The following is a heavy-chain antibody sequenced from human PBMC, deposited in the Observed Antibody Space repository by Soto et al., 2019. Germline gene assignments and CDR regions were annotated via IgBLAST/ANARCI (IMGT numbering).Heavy chain of an antibody. CDR1: GFTFGASN. D-gene: IGHD3-9*01. V-gene: IGHV3-73*01. Sequence: GGYLILSCDASGFTFGASNRQWVRQASGKGLEGLGRIGRKGETYARTYAASVKGRFTISRDDSKKTAYLQMNNLESEDTAVYYCSRDDSDWFFNWGRGTLVTVSS. CDR3: SRDDSDWFFN. CDR2: IGRKGETYAR. J-gene: IGHJ4*02.